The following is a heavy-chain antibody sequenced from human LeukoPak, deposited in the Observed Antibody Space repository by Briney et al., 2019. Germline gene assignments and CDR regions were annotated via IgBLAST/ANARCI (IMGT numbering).Heavy chain of an antibody. CDR3: ASQIRGAVRYFDY. J-gene: IGHJ4*02. CDR2: IYYSGST. CDR1: GGSISSYY. V-gene: IGHV4-59*08. D-gene: IGHD3-10*01. Sequence: PSETLSLTCTVSGGSISSYYWSWIRQPPGKGLEWIGYIYYSGSTNYNPSLKSRVTISVDTSKNQFSLKLSSVTAADTAVYYCASQIRGAVRYFDYWGQGTLVTVSS.